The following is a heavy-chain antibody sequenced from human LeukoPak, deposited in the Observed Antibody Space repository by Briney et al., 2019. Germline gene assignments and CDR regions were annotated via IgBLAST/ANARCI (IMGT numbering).Heavy chain of an antibody. V-gene: IGHV1-8*03. D-gene: IGHD2-15*01. CDR3: ARGGGYCSGGSCYDAFDI. J-gene: IGHJ3*02. Sequence: ASVKVSCKASGYTFTSYDINWVRQATGQGLEWMGWMNPNSGNTGYAQKFQGRVTITRNTSISTAYMELSSLRSEDTAVYYCARGGGYCSGGSCYDAFDIWGQGTMVTVSS. CDR1: GYTFTSYD. CDR2: MNPNSGNT.